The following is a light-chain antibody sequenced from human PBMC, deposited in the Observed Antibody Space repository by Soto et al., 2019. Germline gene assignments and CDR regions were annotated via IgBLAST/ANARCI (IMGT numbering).Light chain of an antibody. CDR2: DAS. CDR3: QQRYNWLYT. J-gene: IGKJ2*01. CDR1: QSVSSY. Sequence: EIVLTQSPATLSLSPGERATLSCRASQSVSSYLAWYQQKPSQAPRLLIDASNRATGIPARFSGSGSGTDFTLTISSLEPEDFAVYYCQQRYNWLYTFGQGTKLEIK. V-gene: IGKV3-11*01.